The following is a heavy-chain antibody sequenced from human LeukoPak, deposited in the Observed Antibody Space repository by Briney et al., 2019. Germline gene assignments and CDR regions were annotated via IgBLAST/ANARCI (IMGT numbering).Heavy chain of an antibody. J-gene: IGHJ6*02. CDR3: ARGNSGSSYVEYYYGMDV. V-gene: IGHV3-30*03. CDR1: GFTFSSYV. CDR2: ISYDGSNK. Sequence: PGGSLRLSCAASGFTFSSYVMHWVRQAPGKGLEWVAVISYDGSNKYYADSVKGRFTISRDNSKNTLYLQMNSLRAEDTAVYYCARGNSGSSYVEYYYGMDVWGQGTTVTVSS. D-gene: IGHD1-26*01.